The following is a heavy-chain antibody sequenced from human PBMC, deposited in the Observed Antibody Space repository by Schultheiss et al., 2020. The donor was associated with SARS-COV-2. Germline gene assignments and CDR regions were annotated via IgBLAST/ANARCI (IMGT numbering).Heavy chain of an antibody. D-gene: IGHD1-7*01. V-gene: IGHV1-8*01. J-gene: IGHJ5*02. CDR2: MNPNSGNT. CDR1: GYTFTSYD. CDR3: ARGLAMWNLGGGWFDP. Sequence: ASVKVSCKASGYTFTSYDINWVRQATGQGLEWMGWMNPNSGNTGYAQKFQGRVTMTTNTSINTAYMELSSLRSEDTAVYYCARGLAMWNLGGGWFDPWGQGTLVTVSS.